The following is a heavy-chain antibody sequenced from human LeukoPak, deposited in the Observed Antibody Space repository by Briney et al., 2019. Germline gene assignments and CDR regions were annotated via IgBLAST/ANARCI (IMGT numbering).Heavy chain of an antibody. D-gene: IGHD3-22*01. J-gene: IGHJ4*02. V-gene: IGHV3-11*04. CDR1: GFTFSDYY. CDR2: ISNTGAII. CDR3: ARVRGHYYDISGFFDY. Sequence: GGSLRLSCAASGFTFSDYYMSWIRQAPGKGLEWVSCISNTGAIIYYADSVKGRFTLSRDNGKTSLYLQMNSLRAEDTAVYYCARVRGHYYDISGFFDYWGQGTLVTVSS.